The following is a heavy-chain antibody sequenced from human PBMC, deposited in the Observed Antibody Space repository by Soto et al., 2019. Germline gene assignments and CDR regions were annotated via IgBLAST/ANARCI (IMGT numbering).Heavy chain of an antibody. V-gene: IGHV3-23*01. CDR3: SKCESATITSFDY. Sequence: GGSLRLSCAASGFTFSSYAMSWVRQAPGKGLEWVSAISGSGGSTYYADSVKGRFTISRDNSKNTLYLQMNSLRAEDTAVYYCSKCESATITSFDYWGQGTLVTVSS. J-gene: IGHJ4*02. D-gene: IGHD5-12*01. CDR1: GFTFSSYA. CDR2: ISGSGGST.